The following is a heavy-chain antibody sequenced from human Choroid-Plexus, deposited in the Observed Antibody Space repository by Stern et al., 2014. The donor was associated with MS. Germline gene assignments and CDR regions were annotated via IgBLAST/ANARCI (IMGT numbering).Heavy chain of an antibody. Sequence: VQLVESGGGVVQPGRPLRLSCVASGFTFGSCAMHWVRQAPGKGLEWVAGVSYDGSNKDYADSVKGRFTISRDNSQNTLDMQMSSLRPDDTAVYYCAKDRQYLTYFFDHWGQGSMVTVST. D-gene: IGHD2/OR15-2a*01. CDR2: VSYDGSNK. V-gene: IGHV3-30*18. CDR1: GFTFGSCA. J-gene: IGHJ5*02. CDR3: AKDRQYLTYFFDH.